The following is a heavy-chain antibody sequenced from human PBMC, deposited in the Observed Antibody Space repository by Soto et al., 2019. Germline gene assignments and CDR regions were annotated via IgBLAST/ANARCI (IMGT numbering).Heavy chain of an antibody. D-gene: IGHD1-20*01. J-gene: IGHJ5*02. V-gene: IGHV1-2*02. CDR1: GYTFTGQF. CDR2: INPNSGGT. CDR3: ALTGRGGS. Sequence: ASVKVSCKASGYTFTGQFMYWVRQAPGQGLEWMGWINPNSGGTTYSQRFQGRVTMTRDTSITIGYMELTGLTSNDTAVYYCALTGRGGSWGQGTLVTVSS.